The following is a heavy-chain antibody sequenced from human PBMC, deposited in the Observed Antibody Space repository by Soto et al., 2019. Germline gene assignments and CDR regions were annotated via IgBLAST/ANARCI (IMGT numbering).Heavy chain of an antibody. CDR3: ATEFFYYDSSVYWTVVGDILDI. J-gene: IGHJ3*02. V-gene: IGHV3-15*01. CDR1: GFTVSNVW. CDR2: IKRKTDGGTT. Sequence: GGSLRLSCAASGFTVSNVWMTWVRQTAGKGLEWVGHIKRKTDGGTTEYAAPVKGRFTISRDDSKNTLYLQMNSLKTEDTAVYYCATEFFYYDSSVYWTVVGDILDIWGKGTRVTVSS. D-gene: IGHD3-22*01.